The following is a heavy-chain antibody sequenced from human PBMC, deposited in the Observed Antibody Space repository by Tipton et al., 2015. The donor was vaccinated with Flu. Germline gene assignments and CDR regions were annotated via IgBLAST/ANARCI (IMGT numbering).Heavy chain of an antibody. CDR2: IYYSGST. D-gene: IGHD4-17*01. CDR3: ARHAPYYGDYGPFDY. V-gene: IGHV4-59*01. Sequence: LRLSCTVSGGSISSYYWSWIRQPPGKGLEWIGYIYYSGSTDYNPSLKSRVTISVDTSKNQFSLKLSSVTAADTAVYYCARHAPYYGDYGPFDYWGQGTLVTVSS. CDR1: GGSISSYY. J-gene: IGHJ4*02.